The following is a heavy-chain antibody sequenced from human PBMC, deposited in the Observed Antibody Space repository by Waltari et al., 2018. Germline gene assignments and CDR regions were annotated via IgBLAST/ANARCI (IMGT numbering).Heavy chain of an antibody. J-gene: IGHJ4*02. D-gene: IGHD3-22*01. CDR2: INHSGST. CDR1: GGSFSGYY. CDR3: ARGRGYYYFVDY. Sequence: QVQLQQWGAGLLKPSETLSLTCAVYGGSFSGYYWSWIRQPPGKGMEWIGEINHSGSTNYNPSLKSRGTISVDTSKNQFSLKLSSVTAADTAVYYCARGRGYYYFVDYWGQGTLVTVSS. V-gene: IGHV4-34*01.